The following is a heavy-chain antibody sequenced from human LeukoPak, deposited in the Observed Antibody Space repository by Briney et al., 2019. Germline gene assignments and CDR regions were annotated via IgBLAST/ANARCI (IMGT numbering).Heavy chain of an antibody. CDR3: ARDGSSGWYFRDYYYYGMDV. CDR2: IYYSGST. Sequence: SETLSLTCTVSGGSISSSSYYWGWIRQPPGKGLEWIGSIYYSGSTYYNPSLKSRVTISVDTSKNQFSLKLSSVTAADTAVYYCARDGSSGWYFRDYYYYGMDVWGQGTTATVSS. D-gene: IGHD6-19*01. J-gene: IGHJ6*02. V-gene: IGHV4-39*07. CDR1: GGSISSSSYY.